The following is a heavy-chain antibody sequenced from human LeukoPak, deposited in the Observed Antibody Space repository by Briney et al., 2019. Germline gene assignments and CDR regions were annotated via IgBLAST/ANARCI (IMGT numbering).Heavy chain of an antibody. D-gene: IGHD6-13*01. Sequence: SETLSLTCTVSGGSISSSSYYWGWIRQPPGKGLEWIGTIYYSGSTSYNASLKSRVTISEDTFKNQFSLKLSSVTAADTAVYYCARGVGSSSWWFDYWGQGTLVTVSS. CDR1: GGSISSSSYY. CDR3: ARGVGSSSWWFDY. V-gene: IGHV4-39*01. CDR2: IYYSGST. J-gene: IGHJ4*02.